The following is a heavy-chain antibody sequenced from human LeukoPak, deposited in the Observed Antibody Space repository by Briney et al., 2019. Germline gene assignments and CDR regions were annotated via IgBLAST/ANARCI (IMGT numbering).Heavy chain of an antibody. CDR1: GGTFSSYA. V-gene: IGHV1-69*05. D-gene: IGHD3-16*02. CDR2: IIPIFGTA. Sequence: SVKVSCKASGGTFSSYAISLVRQAPGQGLEWMGGIIPIFGTANYAQKFQGRVTITTDESTSTAYMELSSLRSEDTAVYYCASGSYVWGSCRYTRPFDYWGQGTLVTVSS. J-gene: IGHJ4*02. CDR3: ASGSYVWGSCRYTRPFDY.